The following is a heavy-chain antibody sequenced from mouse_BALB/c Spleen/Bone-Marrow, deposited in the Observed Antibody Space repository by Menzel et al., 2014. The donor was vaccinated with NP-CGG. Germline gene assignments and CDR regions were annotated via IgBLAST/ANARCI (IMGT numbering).Heavy chain of an antibody. J-gene: IGHJ2*01. CDR1: GFSLSTSGMG. D-gene: IGHD1-1*01. CDR3: ARKRPHYDGNCLDF. V-gene: IGHV8-12*01. CDR2: IYWDDDK. Sequence: QVTLKECGPGILQPSQPLSLTCSFSGFSLSTSGMGVSWIRQPSGKGLEWLAHIYWDDDKRYNPSLKSRLTISKDTSRNQVFLNITSVDTADAASYYCARKRPHYDGNCLDFWGQGATLAVSS.